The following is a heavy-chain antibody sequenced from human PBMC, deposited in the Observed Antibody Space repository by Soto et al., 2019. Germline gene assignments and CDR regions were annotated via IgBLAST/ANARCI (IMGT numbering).Heavy chain of an antibody. J-gene: IGHJ6*02. CDR1: GFTVSSTY. CDR2: IFSSGES. CDR3: AKGTQFFYYYAMDV. Sequence: PGGSLRLSCAASGFTVSSTYMSWVRQAPGKGLEWVSIIFSSGESFYADSVKGRFTISRDNSKNTLYLQMSGLRGEDTAVYYCAKGTQFFYYYAMDVWGQGSTVTVYS. V-gene: IGHV3-53*01.